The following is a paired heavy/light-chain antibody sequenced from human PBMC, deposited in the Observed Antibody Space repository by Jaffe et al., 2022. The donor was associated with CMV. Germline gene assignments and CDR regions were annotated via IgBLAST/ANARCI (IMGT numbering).Heavy chain of an antibody. CDR2: TKPDGSET. Sequence: EVQLVESGGGLVQPGGSLRLSCAASGFTFSDSWMSWVRQPPGKGLEWVASTKPDGSETYYVDSVKGRFTISRDNAKSSLYLQMNSLRAEDTAVYFCARDCCPGDLDYWGQGTLVTVSS. V-gene: IGHV3-7*03. J-gene: IGHJ4*02. CDR3: ARDCCPGDLDY. D-gene: IGHD7-27*01. CDR1: GFTFSDSW.
Light chain of an antibody. J-gene: IGKJ1*01. Sequence: DIQMTQSPSSLSASVGDRVTITCRASQTIDTSLDWYQQKPGKAPKLLIYGASNLQSGVPSRFSGSGSGTEFTLTISSLQPGDFATYYCQQNYNTPLWTFGQGTRVEIK. CDR2: GAS. CDR3: QQNYNTPLWT. V-gene: IGKV1-39*01. CDR1: QTIDTS.